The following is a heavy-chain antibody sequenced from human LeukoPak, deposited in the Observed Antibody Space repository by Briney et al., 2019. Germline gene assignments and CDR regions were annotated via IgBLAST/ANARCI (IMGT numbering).Heavy chain of an antibody. Sequence: GGSLRLSCAASGFTFSRYWMSWVRQTPGKGLERVANIKEDGTEEYYVDSVKGRFTISRDNAKNSLYLQMNNLGAEDTAVYYCARDDGIRTTDYWGQGTLVSVSS. CDR1: GFTFSRYW. CDR3: ARDDGIRTTDY. V-gene: IGHV3-7*03. CDR2: IKEDGTEE. D-gene: IGHD1-14*01. J-gene: IGHJ4*02.